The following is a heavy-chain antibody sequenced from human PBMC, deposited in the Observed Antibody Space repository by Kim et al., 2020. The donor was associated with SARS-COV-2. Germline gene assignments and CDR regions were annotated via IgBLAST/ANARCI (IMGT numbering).Heavy chain of an antibody. D-gene: IGHD1-26*01. CDR2: ISYDGSNK. J-gene: IGHJ3*02. V-gene: IGHV3-30*03. CDR1: GFTFSSYG. CDR3: AMDDQWELDTRAFDI. Sequence: GGSLRLSCAASGFTFSSYGMHWVRQAPGKGLEWVAVISYDGSNKYYADSVKGRFTISRDNSKNTLYLQMNSLRAEDTAVYYCAMDDQWELDTRAFDIWGQGTMVTVSS.